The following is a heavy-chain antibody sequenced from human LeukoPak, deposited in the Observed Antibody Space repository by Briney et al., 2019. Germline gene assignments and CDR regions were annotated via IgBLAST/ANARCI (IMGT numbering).Heavy chain of an antibody. D-gene: IGHD1-26*01. V-gene: IGHV5-51*01. CDR3: ARHPIVGASQSWFDP. J-gene: IGHJ5*02. CDR1: GYSFTSYW. Sequence: KAGESLKISCKGYGYSFTSYWIAWLGQMPEKGLEGVGIIHPGDSDTRYSPSFEGQVTISADESISTAYLQWSSLTASDTAIYYCARHPIVGASQSWFDPWGQGTLVTVSS. CDR2: IHPGDSDT.